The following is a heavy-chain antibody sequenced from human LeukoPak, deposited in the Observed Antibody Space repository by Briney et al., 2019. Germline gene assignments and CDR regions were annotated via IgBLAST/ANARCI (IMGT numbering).Heavy chain of an antibody. V-gene: IGHV1-46*01. J-gene: IGHJ6*02. CDR2: INPSSGST. CDR1: GYSFTSYY. Sequence: ASVKVSCKASGYSFTSYYIHWVRQAPGQGLEWMGIINPSSGSTSHAQKFQGRVTVTRDTSTSTVYMELSSLRSEDTAVYYCARDNIVVVPAAPGYGMDVWGQGATVTVSS. CDR3: ARDNIVVVPAAPGYGMDV. D-gene: IGHD2-2*01.